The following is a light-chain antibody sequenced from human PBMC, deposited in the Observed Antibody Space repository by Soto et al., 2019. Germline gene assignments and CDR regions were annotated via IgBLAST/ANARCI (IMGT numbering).Light chain of an antibody. V-gene: IGKV1-5*01. CDR1: QTVSSS. J-gene: IGKJ4*01. CDR3: QKYSNAPLT. CDR2: DAS. Sequence: DIDVTQSPSSLSSSVGDRVTLTCRASQTVSSSLAWYQQKPGKAPRLLIHDASSLDSGVPSRFSGSGSGTDFTLTISSLQPEDIATYYCQKYSNAPLTFGGGTKVDIK.